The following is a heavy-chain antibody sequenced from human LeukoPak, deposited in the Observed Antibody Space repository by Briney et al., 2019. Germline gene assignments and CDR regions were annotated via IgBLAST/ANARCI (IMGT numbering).Heavy chain of an antibody. D-gene: IGHD3-3*01. V-gene: IGHV1-69*13. CDR1: GYTFTSHG. CDR2: IIPIFGTA. Sequence: GASVKVSCKASGYTFTSHGISWVRQAPGQGLEWMGGIIPIFGTANYAQKFQGRVTITADESTSTAYMELSSLRSEDTAVYYCARGPRPYDFWSGPLDYWGQGTLVTVSS. J-gene: IGHJ4*02. CDR3: ARGPRPYDFWSGPLDY.